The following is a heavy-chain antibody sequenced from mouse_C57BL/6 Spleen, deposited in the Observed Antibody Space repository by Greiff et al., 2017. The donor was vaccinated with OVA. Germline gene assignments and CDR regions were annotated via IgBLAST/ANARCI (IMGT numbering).Heavy chain of an antibody. Sequence: DVKLVESGGGLVKPGGSLKLSCAASGFTFSDYGMHWVRQAPEKGLEWVAYISSGSSTIYYADTVKGRFTISRDNAKNTLFLQMTSLRSEDTAMYYCASLDSSGYAMDYWGQGTSVTVSS. CDR2: ISSGSSTI. D-gene: IGHD3-2*02. CDR1: GFTFSDYG. CDR3: ASLDSSGYAMDY. V-gene: IGHV5-17*01. J-gene: IGHJ4*01.